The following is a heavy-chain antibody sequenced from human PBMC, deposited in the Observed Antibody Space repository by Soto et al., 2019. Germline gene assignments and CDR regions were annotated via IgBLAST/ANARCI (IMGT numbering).Heavy chain of an antibody. CDR3: AREPYDTAMVFDY. Sequence: GGSLRLSCVASGFTFSSYSLVWVRQAPGKGLEWLSYIFTTGTTMFYADSVKGWVTMTRDTSISTAYMELSRLRSDDTAVYYCAREPYDTAMVFDYWGQGTLVTVSS. J-gene: IGHJ4*02. CDR2: IFTTGTTM. D-gene: IGHD5-18*01. CDR1: GFTFSSYS. V-gene: IGHV3-48*01.